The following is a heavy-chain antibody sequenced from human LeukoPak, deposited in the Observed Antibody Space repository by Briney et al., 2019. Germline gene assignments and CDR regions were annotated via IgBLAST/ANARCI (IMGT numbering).Heavy chain of an antibody. CDR2: TYYRSKWYN. CDR3: ARDEGPMVRGVITTYNWFDP. Sequence: SQTLSLTCAISGDSVSSNSAAWNWIRQSPSRGLEWLGRTYYRSKWYNDYAVSVKSRKTINPDTSKNQFSLQLNSVTPEDTAVYYCARDEGPMVRGVITTYNWFDPWGQGTLVTVPS. V-gene: IGHV6-1*01. D-gene: IGHD3-10*01. J-gene: IGHJ5*02. CDR1: GDSVSSNSAA.